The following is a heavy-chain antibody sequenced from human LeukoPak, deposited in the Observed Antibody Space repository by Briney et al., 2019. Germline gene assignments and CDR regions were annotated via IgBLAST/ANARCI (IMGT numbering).Heavy chain of an antibody. CDR1: GGSISSYY. Sequence: PSETLSLTCTVSGGSISSYYWSWIRQPPGKGLEWIGYIYYSGSTNYNPSLKSRVTISIDTSKNQFSLKLSSVTAADTAVYYCARWAYDFWSGYYTYWFDPWGQGTLVTVSS. CDR2: IYYSGST. CDR3: ARWAYDFWSGYYTYWFDP. D-gene: IGHD3-3*01. J-gene: IGHJ5*02. V-gene: IGHV4-59*01.